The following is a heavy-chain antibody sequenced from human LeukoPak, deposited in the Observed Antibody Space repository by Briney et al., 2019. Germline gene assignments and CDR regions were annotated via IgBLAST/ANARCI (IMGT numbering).Heavy chain of an antibody. D-gene: IGHD1-20*01. V-gene: IGHV3-11*01. CDR2: ISSSGSTI. J-gene: IGHJ4*02. Sequence: ISSSGSTIYYADSVKGRFTISRDNAKNSVYLQMNSLRAEDTAVYYCARAATYNWNDVNYWGQGTLVTVSS. CDR3: ARAATYNWNDVNY.